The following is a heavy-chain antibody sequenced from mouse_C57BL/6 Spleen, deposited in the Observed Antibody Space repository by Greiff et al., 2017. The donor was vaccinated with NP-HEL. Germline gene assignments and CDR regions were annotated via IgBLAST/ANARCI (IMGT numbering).Heavy chain of an antibody. D-gene: IGHD1-1*01. CDR1: GYAFTNYL. CDR2: INPGSGGT. CDR3: ARSHYGSSYRWYFDV. J-gene: IGHJ1*03. V-gene: IGHV1-54*01. Sequence: QVQLQQSGAELVRPGTSVKVSCKASGYAFTNYLIEWVKQRPGQGLEWIGVINPGSGGTNYNEKFKGKATLTADKSSSTAYMHLSSLTSEDSAVYMCARSHYGSSYRWYFDVWGTVTTVTVSS.